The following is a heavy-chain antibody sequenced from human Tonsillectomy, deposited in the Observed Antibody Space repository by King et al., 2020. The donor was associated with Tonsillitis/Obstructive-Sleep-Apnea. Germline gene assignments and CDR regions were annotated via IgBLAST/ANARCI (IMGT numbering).Heavy chain of an antibody. D-gene: IGHD2-15*01. Sequence: VQLVESGGGLVQPGGSLRLSCAASGFTFSSYEMNWVRQATGKGLEWVSYISSSGYTIYYADSVKGRFTISRDNAKNSLYLQMNSLRAEDTAVYYCARAWGLLALSEVWNFDYWGQGTLVTVSS. CDR3: ARAWGLLALSEVWNFDY. J-gene: IGHJ4*02. CDR2: ISSSGYTI. V-gene: IGHV3-48*03. CDR1: GFTFSSYE.